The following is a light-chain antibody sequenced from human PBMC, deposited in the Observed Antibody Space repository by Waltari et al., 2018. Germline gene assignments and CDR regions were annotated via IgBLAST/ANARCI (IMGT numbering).Light chain of an antibody. CDR2: DVS. CDR3: SSYTSSSTWV. V-gene: IGLV2-14*01. J-gene: IGLJ3*02. Sequence: QSALTQPASVSGSPGQSITISCTGTSSDVGGYNYVSWYQQHPGKAPKLMIYDVSKRPAGVSIRFSGSKSGTTSSLTTSGLRAEDEADYCCSSYTSSSTWVFGGGTKLTVL. CDR1: SSDVGGYNY.